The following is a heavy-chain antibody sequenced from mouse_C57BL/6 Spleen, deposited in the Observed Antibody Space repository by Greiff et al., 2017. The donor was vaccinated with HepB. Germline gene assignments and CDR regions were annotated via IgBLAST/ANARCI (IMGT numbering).Heavy chain of an antibody. D-gene: IGHD6-2*01. CDR1: GFNINNTY. Sequence: EVQLQQSVAELVRPGASVKLSCTASGFNINNTYMHWVKQRPEQGLEWIGRIDPANGNTKYAPKFQGKATITADTSSNTAYLQLSSLTSEDTAIYCGGRGLDWYFDGWGTGTTVTVAS. CDR3: GRGLDWYFDG. J-gene: IGHJ1*03. CDR2: IDPANGNT. V-gene: IGHV14-3*01.